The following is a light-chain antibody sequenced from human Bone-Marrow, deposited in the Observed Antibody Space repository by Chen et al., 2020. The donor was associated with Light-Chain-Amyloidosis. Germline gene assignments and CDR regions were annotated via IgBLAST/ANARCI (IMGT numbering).Light chain of an antibody. CDR3: QQYGTSPLT. V-gene: IGKV3-20*01. J-gene: IGKJ4*01. CDR2: GSS. CDR1: QTISSNY. Sequence: EIVLTQSPGTLSLSPGEGANLSCRASQTISSNYLTWYQQKFGQAPRLLIYGSSSRATGIPDRSTGSGSGTDFTLTINRLEPEDFAMYYCQQYGTSPLTFGAGTKVEIK.